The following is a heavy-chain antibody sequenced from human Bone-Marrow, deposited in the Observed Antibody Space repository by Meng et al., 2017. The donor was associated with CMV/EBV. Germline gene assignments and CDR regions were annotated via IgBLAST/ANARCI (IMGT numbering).Heavy chain of an antibody. V-gene: IGHV3-30*03. CDR3: ARDRTWGFIEVTGATFMH. CDR1: FTCRASG. CDR2: LSYDADKT. J-gene: IGHJ4*02. D-gene: IGHD3-9*01. Sequence: FTCRASGMHWVRQAPGKGLEWLAILSYDADKTYYADSVKGRFTISRDNSQNTLFLHMSDLRAEDTAVYYCARDRTWGFIEVTGATFMHWGQGTLVTVSS.